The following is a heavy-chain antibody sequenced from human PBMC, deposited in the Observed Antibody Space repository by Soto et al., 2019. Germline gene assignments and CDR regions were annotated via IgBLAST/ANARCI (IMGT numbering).Heavy chain of an antibody. J-gene: IGHJ4*02. Sequence: AEGSLRLSCAASEFSFSSYGMHWVRQAPGKGLEWVAVISYDGSDKNYADSVKGRFTISRDNSKNTLYLQMNSLRGEDTAVYYCAKDLGSTPYYFEYWGQGTLVTVSS. D-gene: IGHD2-15*01. CDR1: EFSFSSYG. CDR3: AKDLGSTPYYFEY. CDR2: ISYDGSDK. V-gene: IGHV3-30*18.